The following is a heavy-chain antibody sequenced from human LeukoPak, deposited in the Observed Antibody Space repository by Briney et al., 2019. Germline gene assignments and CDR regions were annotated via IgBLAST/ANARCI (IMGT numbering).Heavy chain of an antibody. V-gene: IGHV1-69*13. CDR1: GGTFSSYA. D-gene: IGHD3-22*01. Sequence: ASVKVSCKASGGTFSSYAISWVRQAPGQGLEWMGGIIAIFGTANYAQKFQGRVTITADESTSTAYMELSSLRSEDTAVYYCAIEYPTYYYDSSGFYFWGQGTLVTVSS. J-gene: IGHJ4*02. CDR2: IIAIFGTA. CDR3: AIEYPTYYYDSSGFYF.